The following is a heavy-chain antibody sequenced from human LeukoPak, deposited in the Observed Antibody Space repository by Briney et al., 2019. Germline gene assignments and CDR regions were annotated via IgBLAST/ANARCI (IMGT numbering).Heavy chain of an antibody. V-gene: IGHV3-23*01. CDR1: GFTFSSYA. Sequence: PGGSLRLSCAGSGFTFSSYAMSWVRQAPGKGLEWVSAISHSSSGTYYADSVKGRFTISRDNSKNTVEMQMNSLRAEDTAVYYRAIVTNSGYYYYFDYWDQGTLVTVSS. CDR2: ISHSSSGT. CDR3: AIVTNSGYYYYFDY. J-gene: IGHJ4*02. D-gene: IGHD3-3*01.